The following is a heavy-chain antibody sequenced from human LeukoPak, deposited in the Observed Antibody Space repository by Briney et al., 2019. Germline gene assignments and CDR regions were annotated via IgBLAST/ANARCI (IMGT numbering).Heavy chain of an antibody. CDR3: ARDRNYDFWSGSSDY. D-gene: IGHD3-3*01. CDR1: GFTFSDYY. Sequence: GGSLRLSCAASGFTFSDYYMSWIRQAPGKGLEWVSYISSSGSTIYYADSVKGRFTIPRDNAKNSLYLQMNSLRAEDTAVYYCARDRNYDFWSGSSDYWGQGTLVTVSS. V-gene: IGHV3-11*01. J-gene: IGHJ4*02. CDR2: ISSSGSTI.